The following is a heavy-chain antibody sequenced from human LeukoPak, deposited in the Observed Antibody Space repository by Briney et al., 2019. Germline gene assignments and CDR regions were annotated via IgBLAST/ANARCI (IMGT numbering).Heavy chain of an antibody. J-gene: IGHJ4*02. D-gene: IGHD3-10*01. V-gene: IGHV4-4*07. Sequence: PSETLSLTCTVSGGSISSYYWSWIRQPAGKGLEWIGRIYTSGSTNYNPSLKSRVTMSVDTSKNQFSLKLSSVTAADTAVYYCARDMSMVRGVIWRLFDYWGQGTLVTVSS. CDR2: IYTSGST. CDR3: ARDMSMVRGVIWRLFDY. CDR1: GGSISSYY.